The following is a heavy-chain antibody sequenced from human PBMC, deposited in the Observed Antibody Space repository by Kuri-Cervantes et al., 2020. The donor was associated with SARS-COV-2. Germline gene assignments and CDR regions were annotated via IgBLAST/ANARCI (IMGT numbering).Heavy chain of an antibody. D-gene: IGHD6-19*01. CDR3: ARLRRHNNGWFATGYYMDV. CDR1: GGSFSNFH. CDR2: INYSGTT. J-gene: IGHJ6*03. Sequence: SQTLSLTCGVYGGSFSNFHWNWVRQPPGKGLEWIGEINYSGTTNYNPSLKSRVTISVDTSKNQFSLNLTSVTAADTAVYYCARLRRHNNGWFATGYYMDVWGEGTTVTVSS. V-gene: IGHV4-34*01.